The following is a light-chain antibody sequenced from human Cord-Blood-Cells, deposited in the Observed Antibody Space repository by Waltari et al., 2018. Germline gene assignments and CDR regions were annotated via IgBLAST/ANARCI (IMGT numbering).Light chain of an antibody. Sequence: QSVLTQPPSASGTPGQRVTISCSGSSPNIGSNYVYWYQQPPGTAPKLLIYRNNQRPSGVPDRFSGSKSGSSASLSISGLRSEDEADYYCAAWDSSLSGYVFGTGTKVTVL. J-gene: IGLJ1*01. CDR3: AAWDSSLSGYV. CDR2: RNN. CDR1: SPNIGSNY. V-gene: IGLV1-47*01.